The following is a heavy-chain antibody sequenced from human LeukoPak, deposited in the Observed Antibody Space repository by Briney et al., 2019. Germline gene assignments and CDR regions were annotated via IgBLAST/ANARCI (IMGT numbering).Heavy chain of an antibody. CDR3: APGSLTIFGVASKYYFDY. CDR2: ISYDGSNK. Sequence: GGSLRLSCAASGFTFSSYAMHWVRQAPGKGLEWVAVISYDGSNKYYADSVKGRFTISRDNSKNTLYLQMNSLRAGDTAVYYCAPGSLTIFGVASKYYFDYWGQGTLVTVSS. V-gene: IGHV3-30-3*01. CDR1: GFTFSSYA. D-gene: IGHD3-3*01. J-gene: IGHJ4*02.